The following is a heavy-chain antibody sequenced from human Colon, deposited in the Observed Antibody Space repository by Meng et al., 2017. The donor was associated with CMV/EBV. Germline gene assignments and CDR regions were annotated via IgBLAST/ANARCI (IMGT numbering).Heavy chain of an antibody. V-gene: IGHV3-11*01. CDR1: GFSFNGKY. D-gene: IGHD6-19*01. CDR2: ISAESTVK. Sequence: GGSLRLSCEASGFSFNGKYMTWIRQAPGKGLEWISYISAESTVKFYVDSVKGRFTISRDNAKNLLFLQMDTLRADDTAIYYCASSAGLPFAASLDHWGQGTLVTSPQ. J-gene: IGHJ5*02. CDR3: ASSAGLPFAASLDH.